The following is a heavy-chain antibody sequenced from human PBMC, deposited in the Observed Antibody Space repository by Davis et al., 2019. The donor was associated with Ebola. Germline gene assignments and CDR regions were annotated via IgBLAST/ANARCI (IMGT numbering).Heavy chain of an antibody. V-gene: IGHV3-7*03. CDR1: GFTFSTYW. CDR3: AREIEYYEILTGYFPY. J-gene: IGHJ4*02. Sequence: GESLKIPCAASGFTFSTYWLNWVRQSPGKGPEWVANINQDGSEKYYVDSVKGRFTISRDNAKNSLYLQMNSLRAEDTAVYYCAREIEYYEILTGYFPYWGQGTLVTVSS. D-gene: IGHD3-9*01. CDR2: INQDGSEK.